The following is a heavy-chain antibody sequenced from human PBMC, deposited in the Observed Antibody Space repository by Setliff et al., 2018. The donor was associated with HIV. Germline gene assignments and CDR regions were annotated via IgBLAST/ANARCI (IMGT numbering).Heavy chain of an antibody. CDR2: IYYSGTT. Sequence: SETLSLTCTVSGGSISSYYWSWIRQPPGRGLEWIGYIYYSGTTNDNPSLKSRVTMSGDTAKNQLSLQMNSLGADDPAVYYCARDRASVRDTIFGGAQYYYYMEVGGKGTTVTVSS. CDR1: GGSISSYY. V-gene: IGHV4-59*12. CDR3: ARDRASVRDTIFGGAQYYYYMEV. J-gene: IGHJ6*03. D-gene: IGHD3-3*01.